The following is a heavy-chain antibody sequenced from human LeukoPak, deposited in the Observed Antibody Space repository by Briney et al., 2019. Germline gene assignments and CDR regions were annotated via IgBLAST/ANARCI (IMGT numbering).Heavy chain of an antibody. J-gene: IGHJ3*02. D-gene: IGHD6-13*01. Sequence: PSETLSLTCTVSGVSISSYYWTWLRQPPGEGPEWIGYIYYSGSTNYNPSLKSRVTISVDTSKNQFSLKLSSVTAADTAVYYCARALQPGVYAFDIWGQGTMVTVSS. CDR3: ARALQPGVYAFDI. CDR2: IYYSGST. CDR1: GVSISSYY. V-gene: IGHV4-59*01.